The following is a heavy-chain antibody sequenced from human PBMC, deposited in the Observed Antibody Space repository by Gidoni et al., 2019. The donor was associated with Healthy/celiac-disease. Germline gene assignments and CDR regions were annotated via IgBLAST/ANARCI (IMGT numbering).Heavy chain of an antibody. V-gene: IGHV3-66*01. CDR2: IYSGGST. Sequence: EVQLVESGGGLVQPGGSLRLSCAASGFTVSSHYMSWVRQAPGQGLEWVSVIYSGGSTYYADSVKGRFTISRDNSKNTLYLQMNSLRAEDTAVYYCARGGSGSPLSYWGQGTLVTVSS. CDR1: GFTVSSHY. J-gene: IGHJ4*02. D-gene: IGHD3-10*01. CDR3: ARGGSGSPLSY.